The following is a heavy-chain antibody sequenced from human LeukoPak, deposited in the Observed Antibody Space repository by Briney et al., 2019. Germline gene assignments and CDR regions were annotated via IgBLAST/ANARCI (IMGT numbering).Heavy chain of an antibody. CDR1: GFTVSSRY. CDR2: IHGDGST. Sequence: GGSLRLSCAASGFTVSSRYMSWVRQAPWKGLEWVSVIHGDGSTYYADSVKGRFTISRDNSKNTLYLQMNSLRAEDTAVYYCARGESSDCTCIDYWGQGTLVSVSS. V-gene: IGHV3-53*01. CDR3: ARGESSDCTCIDY. D-gene: IGHD2-21*02. J-gene: IGHJ4*02.